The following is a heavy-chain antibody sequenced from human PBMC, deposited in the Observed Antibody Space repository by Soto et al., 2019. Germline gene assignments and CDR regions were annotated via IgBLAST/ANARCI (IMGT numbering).Heavy chain of an antibody. J-gene: IGHJ4*02. CDR2: INHSGST. CDR1: GGSFSGYY. D-gene: IGHD6-13*01. Sequence: PSETLSLTCAVYGGSFSGYYWSWIRQPPGKGLEWIGEINHSGSTNYNPSLKSRVTISVDTSKNQFSLKLSSVTAADTAVYYCARIRSGSWQPDFDYWGQGTLVTVSS. CDR3: ARIRSGSWQPDFDY. V-gene: IGHV4-34*01.